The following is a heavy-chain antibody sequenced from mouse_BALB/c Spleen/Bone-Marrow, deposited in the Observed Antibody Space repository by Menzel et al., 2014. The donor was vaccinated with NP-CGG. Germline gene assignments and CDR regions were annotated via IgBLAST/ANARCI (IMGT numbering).Heavy chain of an antibody. J-gene: IGHJ4*01. Sequence: EVQRVESGGGLVQPGGSLRLSCATSGFTFTDYYMSWVRQPPGKALEWLGFIRNKANGYTTEYSASVKGRFTISRDNSQSILYLQMNTLRAEDSATYYCARDDYYAMAYWGQGTSVTVSS. CDR3: ARDDYYAMAY. CDR1: GFTFTDYY. V-gene: IGHV7-3*02. CDR2: IRNKANGYTT.